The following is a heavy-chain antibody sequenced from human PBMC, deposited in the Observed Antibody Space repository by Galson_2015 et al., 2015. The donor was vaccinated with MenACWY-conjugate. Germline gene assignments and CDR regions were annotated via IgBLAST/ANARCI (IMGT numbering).Heavy chain of an antibody. J-gene: IGHJ4*02. CDR3: ARGYRLVILRSRIYFDY. D-gene: IGHD3-9*01. CDR1: GYTFTSYG. CDR2: ISAYNGNT. Sequence: SVRVSCKASGYTFTSYGISWVRQAPGQGLEWVGWISAYNGNTNYAQKLQGRVTMTTDTSTRIAYMELRSLRSDDTAVYYCARGYRLVILRSRIYFDYRGPGTLGTVSS. V-gene: IGHV1-18*01.